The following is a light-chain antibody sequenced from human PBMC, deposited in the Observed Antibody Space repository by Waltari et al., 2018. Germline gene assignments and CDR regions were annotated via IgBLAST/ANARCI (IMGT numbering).Light chain of an antibody. J-gene: IGKJ4*01. CDR2: DAS. Sequence: EIVLTQSPGTLSLSPGDRATLSCRASQSVARSYLAWYQQKPGQAPRLLIYDASSRATGIPDRFSGSESGTDFSLTISRLEPEDFAVYYCQQYGASPLTFGGGTKVEIK. V-gene: IGKV3-20*01. CDR1: QSVARSY. CDR3: QQYGASPLT.